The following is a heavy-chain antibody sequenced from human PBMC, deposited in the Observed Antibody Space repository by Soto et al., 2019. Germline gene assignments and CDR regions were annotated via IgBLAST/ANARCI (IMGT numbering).Heavy chain of an antibody. CDR3: ARDGFGVNYYYYGMDV. Sequence: ASVKVSCKASGYTFTSYGISWVRQAPGQGLEWMGWISAYNGNTNYAQKLQGRVTMTTDTSTSTAYMELRSLRSGDTAVYYCARDGFGVNYYYYGMDVWGQGTTVTVSS. V-gene: IGHV1-18*01. J-gene: IGHJ6*02. D-gene: IGHD3-16*01. CDR2: ISAYNGNT. CDR1: GYTFTSYG.